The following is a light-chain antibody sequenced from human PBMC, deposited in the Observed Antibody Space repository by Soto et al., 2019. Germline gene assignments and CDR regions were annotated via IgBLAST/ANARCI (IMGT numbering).Light chain of an antibody. Sequence: QSVLTQPPSVSGAPGQRVTISCTWSSSNIGAGYDVHWYQQLPGTAPKLLIHGNSNRPSGVPDRFSGSKSGTSASLAITGLQAEDEADYYCQSYDSSLSGVVFGGGTKVTVL. CDR1: SSNIGAGYD. J-gene: IGLJ2*01. CDR3: QSYDSSLSGVV. V-gene: IGLV1-40*01. CDR2: GNS.